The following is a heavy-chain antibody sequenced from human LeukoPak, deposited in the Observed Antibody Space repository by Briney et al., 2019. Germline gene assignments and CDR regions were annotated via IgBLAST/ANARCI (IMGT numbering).Heavy chain of an antibody. CDR3: ARGDSSGYFEGSSHDY. J-gene: IGHJ4*02. D-gene: IGHD3-22*01. Sequence: SETLSLTCTVSGYSISSGYYWGWIRQPPGKGLEWIGSIYHSGSTYYNPSLKSRVTISVDTSKNQSSLKLSSVTAADTAVYYCARGDSSGYFEGSSHDYWGQGTLVTVSS. V-gene: IGHV4-38-2*02. CDR1: GYSISSGYY. CDR2: IYHSGST.